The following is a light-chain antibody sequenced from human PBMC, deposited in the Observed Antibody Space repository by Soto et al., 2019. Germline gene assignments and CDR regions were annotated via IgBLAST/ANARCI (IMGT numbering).Light chain of an antibody. CDR1: QSVSSNY. Sequence: ILLTQYPGTLSLSPGERATLSCGASQSVSSNYLAWYQQKPGQAPRLLMSGASSRATGIPDRFSGSGFGTDFTLTISRLETEDFAVYYCQQYGSSFTITFGQGTRLEIK. V-gene: IGKV3-20*01. CDR3: QQYGSSFTIT. CDR2: GAS. J-gene: IGKJ5*01.